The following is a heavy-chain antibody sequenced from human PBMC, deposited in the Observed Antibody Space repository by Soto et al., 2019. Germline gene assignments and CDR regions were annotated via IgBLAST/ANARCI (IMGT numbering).Heavy chain of an antibody. J-gene: IGHJ4*02. Sequence: QITLKESGPTRVKPTQTLTLTCTFSGFSLTTRPVGVAWVRQPPGKALEWLAVIYWDDDKRYSPSLKSRLTIAKXNSTTXXVLTMAYMDPVDTATYFCAHSGSMNGNWDQGYLDNWGQGTLVTVSS. V-gene: IGHV2-5*02. CDR1: GFSLTTRPVG. D-gene: IGHD2-8*01. CDR2: IYWDDDK. CDR3: AHSGSMNGNWDQGYLDN.